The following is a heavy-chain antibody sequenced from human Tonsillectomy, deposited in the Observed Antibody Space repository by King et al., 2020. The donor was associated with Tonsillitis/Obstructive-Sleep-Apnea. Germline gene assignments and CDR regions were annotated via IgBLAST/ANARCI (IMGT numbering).Heavy chain of an antibody. D-gene: IGHD3-10*01. V-gene: IGHV3-66*01. Sequence: DVQLVESGGGLVQPGGSLRLSCAASGFTVSSNYMSWVRQAPGKGLEWVSVIYRGGSTYYADSVKGRFTISRDNSKNTLYLQMNSLRAEDTAVYFCAREGAAVAGYSYYMDVWGNGPTVTVS. CDR1: GFTVSSNY. CDR3: AREGAAVAGYSYYMDV. J-gene: IGHJ6*03. CDR2: IYRGGST.